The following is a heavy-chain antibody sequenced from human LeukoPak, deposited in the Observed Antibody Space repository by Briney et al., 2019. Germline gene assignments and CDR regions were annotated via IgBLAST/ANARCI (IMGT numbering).Heavy chain of an antibody. CDR3: ARQASLYDSSGSDAFDI. CDR2: INHSGST. CDR1: GGSFSGYY. J-gene: IGHJ3*02. D-gene: IGHD3-22*01. V-gene: IGHV4-34*01. Sequence: KTSETLSLTCAVYGGSFSGYYWSWIRQPPGKGLEWIGEINHSGSTNYNPSLKSRVTISVDTSKNQFSLKLSSVTAADTAVYYCARQASLYDSSGSDAFDIWGQGTMVTVSS.